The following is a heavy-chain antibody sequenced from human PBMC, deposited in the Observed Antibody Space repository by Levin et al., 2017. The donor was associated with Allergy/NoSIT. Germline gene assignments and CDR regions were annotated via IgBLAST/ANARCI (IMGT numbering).Heavy chain of an antibody. V-gene: IGHV4-34*01. CDR3: ARARSYGDYVRFGYYYYMDV. J-gene: IGHJ6*03. D-gene: IGHD4-17*01. CDR2: INHSGST. Sequence: SETLSLTCAVYGGSFSIYYWSWIRQPPGKGLEWIGEINHSGSTNYNPSLKSRVTISVDTSKNQFSLNLSSVTAADTAVYFCARARSYGDYVRFGYYYYMDVWGKGTTVTVSS. CDR1: GGSFSIYY.